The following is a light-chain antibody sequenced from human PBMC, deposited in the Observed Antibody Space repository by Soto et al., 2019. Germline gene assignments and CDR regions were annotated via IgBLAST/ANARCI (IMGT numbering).Light chain of an antibody. J-gene: IGKJ1*01. CDR3: QRYNNWPPWT. V-gene: IGKV3-15*01. CDR2: GAS. CDR1: QSVSVN. Sequence: EIVMTQSPATLSASPGERVTLSCRASQSVSVNLAWYQQNPGQAPRLLIYGASTRATGIPARFSGSGSGTEFTLTISSLQSEDFAVYYCQRYNNWPPWTFGQGTKVEIK.